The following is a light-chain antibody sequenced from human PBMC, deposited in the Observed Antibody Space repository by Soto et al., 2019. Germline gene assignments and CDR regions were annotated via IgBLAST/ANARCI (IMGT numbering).Light chain of an antibody. V-gene: IGKV3-11*01. CDR3: QHRSNWPPYT. Sequence: EIVLTQSPATLSLSPGERATLSCRASQSVSSYLAWYQQKVGQAPRLLIYDASNRATGIPARFSGSGSGTDFTLTISSLEPEDFAVYFCQHRSNWPPYTFGQGTKLEIK. CDR1: QSVSSY. J-gene: IGKJ2*01. CDR2: DAS.